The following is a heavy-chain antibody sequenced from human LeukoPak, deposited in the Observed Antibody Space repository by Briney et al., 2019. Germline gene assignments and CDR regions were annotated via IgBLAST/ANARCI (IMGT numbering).Heavy chain of an antibody. J-gene: IGHJ3*02. CDR3: AGHYDSSGYRVDVFDI. V-gene: IGHV3-7*01. Sequence: GGSLRLSCAASGFTFSSYWMTWVRQAPGKGLEWVANIKQDGSEKYYMDSVKGRFTISRDNAKNSLYLQMNSLRAEDTAVYYCAGHYDSSGYRVDVFDIWGQGTMVTVSS. CDR1: GFTFSSYW. CDR2: IKQDGSEK. D-gene: IGHD3-22*01.